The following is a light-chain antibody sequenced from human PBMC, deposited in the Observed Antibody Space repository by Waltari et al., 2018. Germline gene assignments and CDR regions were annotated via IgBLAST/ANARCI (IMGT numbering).Light chain of an antibody. J-gene: IGKJ1*01. V-gene: IGKV2-24*01. CDR3: AQATHFPRT. Sequence: DLVMTQTPLSSLVSLGQPASIPCTSSQSLVDTDGNTYLSWLHQRPGQPPRLLIYKVSNRFSGVPDRFSGSGAGTDFTLKISRVEAEDVGIYYCAQATHFPRTFGQGTKVEI. CDR1: QSLVDTDGNTY. CDR2: KVS.